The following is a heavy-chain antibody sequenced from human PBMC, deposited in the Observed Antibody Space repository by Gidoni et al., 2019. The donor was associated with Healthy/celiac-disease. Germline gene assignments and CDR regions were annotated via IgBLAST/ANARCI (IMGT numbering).Heavy chain of an antibody. J-gene: IGHJ6*03. CDR1: GFTFSSYA. CDR3: AKGAYSGYDDYYYYYMDV. D-gene: IGHD5-12*01. V-gene: IGHV3-23*01. CDR2: ISGSGGST. Sequence: EVQLLESGGGLVQPGGSLRLSCAASGFTFSSYAMSWVRQAPGKGLEWVSAISGSGGSTYYADSVKGRFTISRDNSKNTLYLQMNSLRAEDTAVYYCAKGAYSGYDDYYYYYMDVWGKGTTVTVSS.